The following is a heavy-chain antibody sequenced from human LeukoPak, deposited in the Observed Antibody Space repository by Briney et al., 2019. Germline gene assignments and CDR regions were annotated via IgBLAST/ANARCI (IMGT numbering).Heavy chain of an antibody. CDR1: GFMFESYA. D-gene: IGHD1-1*01. CDR3: AKDGQYNWNDAPMFDF. Sequence: GGSLRLSCAASGFMFESYAMHWVRQTPGMGLQWLSGISWNSNCIGYADSVKGRFTISRDNDRKFLYLEMNSLRPEDTALYYCAKDGQYNWNDAPMFDFWGQGALVTVSS. J-gene: IGHJ4*02. CDR2: ISWNSNCI. V-gene: IGHV3-9*01.